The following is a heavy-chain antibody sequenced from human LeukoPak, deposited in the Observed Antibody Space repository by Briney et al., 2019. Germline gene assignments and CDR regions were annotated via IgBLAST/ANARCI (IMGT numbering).Heavy chain of an antibody. D-gene: IGHD1-26*01. V-gene: IGHV1-2*02. CDR1: GYTFTGYY. CDR3: SRGGGSEWELPVP. CDR2: INPNSGGT. Sequence: ASVKVSCKASGYTFTGYYMHWVRPPAGRGLEWMGWINPNSGGTNYAQKLQGRVTMTRDTSIGTAYVELSRRRSGDTFVYYCSRGGGSEWELPVPWGQRTLVTVSS. J-gene: IGHJ5*02.